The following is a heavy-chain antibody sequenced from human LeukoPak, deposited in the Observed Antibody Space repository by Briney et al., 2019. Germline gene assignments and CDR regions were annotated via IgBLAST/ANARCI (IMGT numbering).Heavy chain of an antibody. CDR1: GFTFSDYY. CDR2: ISSSGSTI. V-gene: IGHV3-11*04. J-gene: IGHJ4*02. D-gene: IGHD3-22*01. CDR3: ARRLQGAYYYDSSGYYDYFDY. Sequence: GGSLRLSCAASGFTFSDYYMSWIRQAPGKGLEWVSYISSSGSTIYYADSVKGRFTISRDNAKNSLYLQMNSLRAEDTAVYYCARRLQGAYYYDSSGYYDYFDYWGQGTLVTVSS.